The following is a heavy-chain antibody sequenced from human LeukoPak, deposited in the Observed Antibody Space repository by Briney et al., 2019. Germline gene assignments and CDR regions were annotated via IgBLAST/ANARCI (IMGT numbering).Heavy chain of an antibody. J-gene: IGHJ4*02. D-gene: IGHD4-23*01. CDR3: ARDMRGGNSYYFDS. V-gene: IGHV4-38-2*02. Sequence: SETLSLTCTVSGNSINRGYYWGWIRQPPGKGLEWIGSFYHSVSAYYNPSLKSRVTISVDTSKNQFSLKLSSVTAADTAVYYCARDMRGGNSYYFDSWGQGTLVTVSS. CDR2: FYHSVSA. CDR1: GNSINRGYY.